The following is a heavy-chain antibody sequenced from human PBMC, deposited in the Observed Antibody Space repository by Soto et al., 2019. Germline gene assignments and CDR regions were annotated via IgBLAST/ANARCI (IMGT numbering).Heavy chain of an antibody. Sequence: QVQLVESGGGVVQPGRSLRLSCAASGFTFSSYAMHWIRQAPGMGLGGVAVISYDGSNKYYADSVKGRFTISRDNSKKTLYLQMTSLRAEDTGVYYCAQTGVSMDGWGQGTTVTVSS. CDR2: ISYDGSNK. CDR1: GFTFSSYA. V-gene: IGHV3-30-3*01. J-gene: IGHJ6*02. D-gene: IGHD3-10*01. CDR3: AQTGVSMDG.